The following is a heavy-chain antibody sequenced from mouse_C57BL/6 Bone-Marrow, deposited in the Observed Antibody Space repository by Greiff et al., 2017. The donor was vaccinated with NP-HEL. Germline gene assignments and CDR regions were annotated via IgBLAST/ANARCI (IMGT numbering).Heavy chain of an antibody. CDR3: ANYYGNPFAY. D-gene: IGHD2-1*01. CDR2: IHPNSGST. Sequence: QVQLQQPGAELVKPGASVKLPCKASGYTFTSYWMHWVKQRPGQGLEWIGMIHPNSGSTNYNEKFKSKATLTVDKSSSTAYMQLSSLTSEDSAVYYCANYYGNPFAYWGQGTLVTVSA. V-gene: IGHV1-64*01. J-gene: IGHJ3*01. CDR1: GYTFTSYW.